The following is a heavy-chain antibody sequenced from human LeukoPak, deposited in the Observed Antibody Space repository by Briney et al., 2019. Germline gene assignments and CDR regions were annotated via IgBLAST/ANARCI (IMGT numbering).Heavy chain of an antibody. D-gene: IGHD6-13*01. CDR3: ARDGVVGSEQQQDSDYYYYYGMDV. CDR2: INPSGCST. V-gene: IGHV1-46*01. CDR1: GYTFTSYY. Sequence: ASVKVSCKASGYTFTSYYMHWVRQAPGQGLEWMGIINPSGCSTSYAQKFQGRVTMTRDTSTSTVYMELSSLRSEDTAVYYCARDGVVGSEQQQDSDYYYYYGMDVWGQGTTVTVSS. J-gene: IGHJ6*02.